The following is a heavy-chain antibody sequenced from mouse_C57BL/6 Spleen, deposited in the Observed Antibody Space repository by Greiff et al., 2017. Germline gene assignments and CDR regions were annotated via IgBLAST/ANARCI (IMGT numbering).Heavy chain of an antibody. D-gene: IGHD1-1*01. CDR2: IDPSDSYT. CDR1: GYTFTSYW. CDR3: ARLTTVPYDFDY. J-gene: IGHJ2*01. Sequence: QVQLQQPGAELVRPGTSVKLSCKASGYTFTSYWMRWVKQRPGQGLEWIGVIDPSDSYTNYNQKFKGKATLTVDTSSSTAYMQLRSLTSEDSAVXYCARLTTVPYDFDYWGQGTTLTVSA. V-gene: IGHV1-59*01.